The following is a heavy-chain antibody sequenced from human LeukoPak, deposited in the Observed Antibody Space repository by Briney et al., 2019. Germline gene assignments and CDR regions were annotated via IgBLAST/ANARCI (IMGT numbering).Heavy chain of an antibody. D-gene: IGHD3-16*01. J-gene: IGHJ6*04. CDR1: GGSISSYY. CDR3: AGGVYYYGRDV. CDR2: IYYSGST. V-gene: IGHV4-59*01. Sequence: PSETLSLTCTVSGGSISSYYWSWIRQPPGKGLEWIGYIYYSGSTNYNPSLKSRVTISVDTSKNQFSLKLSSVTAADTAVYYCAGGVYYYGRDVGGKGTRVTFS.